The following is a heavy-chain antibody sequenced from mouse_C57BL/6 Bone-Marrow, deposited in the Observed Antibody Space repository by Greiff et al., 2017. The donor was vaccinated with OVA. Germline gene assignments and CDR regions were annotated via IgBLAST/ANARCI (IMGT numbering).Heavy chain of an antibody. CDR1: GYSITSGYY. Sequence: EVKLVESGPGLVKPSQSLSLTCSVTGYSITSGYYWNWIRQFPGNKLEWMGYISYDGSNNYNPSLKNRISITRDTSKNQFFLKLNSVTTEDTATYYCATPIGWYFDVWGTGTTVTVSS. V-gene: IGHV3-6*01. J-gene: IGHJ1*03. CDR3: ATPIGWYFDV. CDR2: ISYDGSN. D-gene: IGHD6-5*01.